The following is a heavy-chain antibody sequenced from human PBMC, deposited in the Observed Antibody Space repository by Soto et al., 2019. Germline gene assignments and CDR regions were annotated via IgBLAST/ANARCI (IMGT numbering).Heavy chain of an antibody. Sequence: PSETLSLTCTVSGGSISSYYWSWIRQPPGKGLEWIGYIYYSGSTNYNPSLKSRVTISVDTSKNQFSLKLSSVTAADTAVYYCTRLEGSHDAFDIWGQGTMVTVSS. CDR1: GGSISSYY. V-gene: IGHV4-59*08. J-gene: IGHJ3*02. CDR3: TRLEGSHDAFDI. D-gene: IGHD3-10*01. CDR2: IYYSGST.